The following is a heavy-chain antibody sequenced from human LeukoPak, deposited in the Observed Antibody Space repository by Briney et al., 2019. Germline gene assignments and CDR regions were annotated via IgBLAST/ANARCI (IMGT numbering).Heavy chain of an antibody. Sequence: GASVKVSCKASGYTFTSYAISWVRQAPGQGLEWMGWISAYNGNTNYAQKLQGRVTMTTDTSTGTAYMELRSLRSDDTAVYYCARENQQLNAFDIWGQGTMVTVSS. CDR3: ARENQQLNAFDI. D-gene: IGHD6-13*01. CDR2: ISAYNGNT. J-gene: IGHJ3*02. V-gene: IGHV1-18*01. CDR1: GYTFTSYA.